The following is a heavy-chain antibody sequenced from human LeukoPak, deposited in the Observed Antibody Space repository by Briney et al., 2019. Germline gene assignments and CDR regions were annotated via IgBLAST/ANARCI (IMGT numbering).Heavy chain of an antibody. CDR1: GGSISSYY. J-gene: IGHJ3*02. CDR2: IYYSGST. CDR3: ARGRERFGFDAFDI. V-gene: IGHV4-59*01. Sequence: PSETLSLTCTVSGGSISSYYWSWIRQPPGKGLEWIGYIYYSGSTNYNPSLKSRVTISVDTSKNQFSLKLSSVTAADTAVYYCARGRERFGFDAFDIWGQGTMVTVSS. D-gene: IGHD3-10*01.